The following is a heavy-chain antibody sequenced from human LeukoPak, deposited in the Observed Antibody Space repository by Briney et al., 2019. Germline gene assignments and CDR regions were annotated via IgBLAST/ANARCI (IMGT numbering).Heavy chain of an antibody. D-gene: IGHD7-27*01. CDR3: ARRGPNWGFFDY. J-gene: IGHJ4*02. V-gene: IGHV3-23*01. CDR2: ISGSGDAT. CDR1: GFTFSNHA. Sequence: GGSLRLSCAASGFTFSNHAVNWVRQAPGKGLEWVSTISGSGDATYYADSVKGRFTISGDNSKNKLYLQMSSLRAEDTAVYYCARRGPNWGFFDYWGRGTLVTVSS.